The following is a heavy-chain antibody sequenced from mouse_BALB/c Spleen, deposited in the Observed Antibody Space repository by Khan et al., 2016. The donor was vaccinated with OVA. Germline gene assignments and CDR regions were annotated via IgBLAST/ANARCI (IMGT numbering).Heavy chain of an antibody. D-gene: IGHD6-1*01. CDR3: ARGCALYAMDY. CDR1: GFSLTSYG. Sequence: QVQLKESGPGLVAPSQSLSITCTVSGFSLTSYGVHWVRQPPGKGLEWLGVIWAGGSTNYNSALMSRLSISKDNSKSQVILKMNSLQIDDTAMYYCARGCALYAMDYWGQGTSVTVSS. CDR2: IWAGGST. V-gene: IGHV2-9*02. J-gene: IGHJ4*01.